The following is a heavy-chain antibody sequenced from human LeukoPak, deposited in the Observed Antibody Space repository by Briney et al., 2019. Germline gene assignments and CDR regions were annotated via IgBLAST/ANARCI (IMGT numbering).Heavy chain of an antibody. D-gene: IGHD3-10*01. CDR1: GLTFGSYA. V-gene: IGHV3-23*01. Sequence: GGSLRLSCAASGLTFGSYAMGWVRQAPGQGLEWVSAISGSDGNTYYADSVKGRFTISRDLSKNTLYLQMNSLRAEDTAVYYCAKRNFGFDSWGQGTLVTVSS. CDR2: ISGSDGNT. CDR3: AKRNFGFDS. J-gene: IGHJ4*02.